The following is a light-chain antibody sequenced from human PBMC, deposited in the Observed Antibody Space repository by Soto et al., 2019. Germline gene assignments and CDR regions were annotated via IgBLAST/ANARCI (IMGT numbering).Light chain of an antibody. CDR1: SSDVGGYNY. J-gene: IGLJ2*01. Sequence: QSALTQPPSASGSPGQSVTISCTGTSSDVGGYNYVSWYQQHPGKAPKLMISEVSKRPSGVPDRFSGSQSGNTASLTVSWLQAEDEADYYCSSYAGSNNLIFGGGTKLTVL. CDR2: EVS. V-gene: IGLV2-8*01. CDR3: SSYAGSNNLI.